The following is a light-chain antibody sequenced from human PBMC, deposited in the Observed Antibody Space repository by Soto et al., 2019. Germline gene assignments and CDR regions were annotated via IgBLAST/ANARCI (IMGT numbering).Light chain of an antibody. V-gene: IGLV2-14*01. Sequence: QSVLTQPASVSGSPGQSITISCTGTSRDVGGYNYVCWYQQHPGKAPKLMIYEVSNRPSGVSNRFSGSKSGNTASLTISGLQAEDEADYYCSSYTSSSTLYAFGTGTKVTVL. CDR2: EVS. J-gene: IGLJ1*01. CDR3: SSYTSSSTLYA. CDR1: SRDVGGYNY.